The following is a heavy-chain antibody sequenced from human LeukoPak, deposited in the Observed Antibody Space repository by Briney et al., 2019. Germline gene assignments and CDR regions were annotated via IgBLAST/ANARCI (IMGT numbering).Heavy chain of an antibody. D-gene: IGHD1-26*01. CDR3: ARQTGGSYGTFDY. Sequence: PSETLSLTCTVSGGSISSSTYYWGWIRQPPGKGLDWVGTISYSGSTCYNPSLKSRVTISVDTSKNQFSLKLTSVTAADTAVYYCARQTGGSYGTFDYWGQGTLVTVSS. J-gene: IGHJ4*02. CDR1: GGSISSSTYY. CDR2: ISYSGST. V-gene: IGHV4-39*01.